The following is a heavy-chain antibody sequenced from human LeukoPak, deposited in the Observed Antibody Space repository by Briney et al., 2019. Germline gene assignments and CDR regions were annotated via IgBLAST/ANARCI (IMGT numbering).Heavy chain of an antibody. Sequence: SETLSLTCTVSGGSISSYYWSWIRQPPGKGLGWIGYIYYSGSTNYNPYLKSRVTISVDTSKNQFSLKLSSVTAADTAVYYCARSIQWLGYYFDYWGQGTLVTVSS. CDR1: GGSISSYY. CDR2: IYYSGST. D-gene: IGHD5-12*01. CDR3: ARSIQWLGYYFDY. V-gene: IGHV4-59*01. J-gene: IGHJ4*02.